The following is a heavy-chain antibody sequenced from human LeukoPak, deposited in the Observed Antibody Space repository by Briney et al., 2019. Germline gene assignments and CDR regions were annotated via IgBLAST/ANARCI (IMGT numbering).Heavy chain of an antibody. Sequence: PSETLSLTCAVYGGSISGYYWSWIRQPPGKGPEWIGEINHSGSTNYNPSLKSRVTISVDTSKNQFSLKLSSVTAADTAVYYCASCYSSSCYFFDYWGQGTLVTVSS. CDR3: ASCYSSSCYFFDY. D-gene: IGHD6-13*01. CDR2: INHSGST. CDR1: GGSISGYY. V-gene: IGHV4-34*01. J-gene: IGHJ4*02.